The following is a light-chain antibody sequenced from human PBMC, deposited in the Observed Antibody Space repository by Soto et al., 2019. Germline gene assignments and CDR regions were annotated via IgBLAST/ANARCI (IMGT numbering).Light chain of an antibody. Sequence: EIVLTQSPGTLSLSPGERATLSCRASQSVSSSYLAWYQQKPGQAPRLLIYGASSRATGIPDRFSGSGFGTDFTLTITSLQPEDFATYYCQQVESYPSTFGGGTKVDIK. J-gene: IGKJ4*01. V-gene: IGKV3-20*01. CDR2: GAS. CDR1: QSVSSSY. CDR3: QQVESYPST.